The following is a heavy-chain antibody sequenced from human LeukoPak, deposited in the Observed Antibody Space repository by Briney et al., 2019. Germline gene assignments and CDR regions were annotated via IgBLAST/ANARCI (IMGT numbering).Heavy chain of an antibody. CDR2: ISSSGSTI. D-gene: IGHD3-22*01. J-gene: IGHJ4*02. CDR1: GFTFSSYE. V-gene: IGHV3-48*03. CDR3: ASPNDYYDSSGFDY. Sequence: GGSLRLSCVASGFTFSSYEMNWVRQAPGKGLEWVSYISSSGSTIYYADSVKGRFTISRDNAKNSLYLQMNSLRAEDTAVYYCASPNDYYDSSGFDYWGQGTLVTVSS.